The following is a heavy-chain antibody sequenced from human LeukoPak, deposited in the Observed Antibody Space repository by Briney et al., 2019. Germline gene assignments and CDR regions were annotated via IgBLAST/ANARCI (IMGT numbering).Heavy chain of an antibody. D-gene: IGHD3-16*02. J-gene: IGHJ3*02. Sequence: SETLSLTCAVYGGSFSGYYWSWIRQPPGKGLEWIGEINHSGSTNYNPSLKSRVTISVDTSKSQFSLKLSSVTAADTAVYYCARHPYRAFDIWGQGTMVTVSS. CDR3: ARHPYRAFDI. CDR2: INHSGST. CDR1: GGSFSGYY. V-gene: IGHV4-34*01.